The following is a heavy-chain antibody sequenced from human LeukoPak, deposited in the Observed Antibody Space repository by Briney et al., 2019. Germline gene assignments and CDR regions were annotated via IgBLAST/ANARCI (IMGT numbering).Heavy chain of an antibody. V-gene: IGHV4-61*02. Sequence: PSQTLSLTCTVSGGSISSGSYYWSWIRQPAGKGLEWIGRIYTSGSTNYNPSLKSRVTISVDTSKNQFSLKLSSVTAADTAVYYCAREGCTNGVCFLYYYYMDVWGTGTTVTVSS. J-gene: IGHJ6*03. D-gene: IGHD2-8*01. CDR3: AREGCTNGVCFLYYYYMDV. CDR2: IYTSGST. CDR1: GGSISSGSYY.